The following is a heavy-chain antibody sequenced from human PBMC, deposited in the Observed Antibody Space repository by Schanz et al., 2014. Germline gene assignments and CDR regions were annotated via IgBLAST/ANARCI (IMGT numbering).Heavy chain of an antibody. J-gene: IGHJ4*02. CDR2: ISSTSTYL. V-gene: IGHV3-21*01. CDR1: GFTFSSYT. D-gene: IGHD6-13*01. Sequence: EVQLVESGGGLVQPGGSLRLSCAASGFTFSSYTMKWVRQAPGKGLEWVSSISSTSTYLYYADSVKGRFTISRDSARNSLYLQMSSLRAEDTAVYYCVREVGAAAGLAWGLDYWGRGTLVTVSS. CDR3: VREVGAAAGLAWGLDY.